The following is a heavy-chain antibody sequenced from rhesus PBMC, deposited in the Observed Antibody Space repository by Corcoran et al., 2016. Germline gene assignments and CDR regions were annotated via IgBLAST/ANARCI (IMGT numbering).Heavy chain of an antibody. CDR2: IYGNSAST. CDR3: ARGGVQLADY. J-gene: IGHJ4*01. Sequence: VKLQQWGEGLVKPSETLSLNCAVYGGSISGYYYWSWIRPPPWKGLEWIGYIYGNSASTNYNPSLKNRVSISKDTSKNQFSLKLSSVTAADTAVYYCARGGVQLADYWGQGVLVTVSS. CDR1: GGSISGYYY. V-gene: IGHV4-73*01. D-gene: IGHD5-24*01.